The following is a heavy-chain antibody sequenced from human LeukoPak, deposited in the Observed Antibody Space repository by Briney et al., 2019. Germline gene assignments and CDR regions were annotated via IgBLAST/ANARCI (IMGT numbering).Heavy chain of an antibody. D-gene: IGHD3-22*01. Sequence: GGSLRLSCAASGFTFSDYYMSWIRQAPGKGLEWVSYISSSGSTIYYADSVKGRFTISRDNAKNSPYLQMNSLRAEDTAVYYCARSPYYYESSGYGVLDYWGQGTLVTVSS. CDR3: ARSPYYYESSGYGVLDY. V-gene: IGHV3-11*01. CDR2: ISSSGSTI. CDR1: GFTFSDYY. J-gene: IGHJ4*02.